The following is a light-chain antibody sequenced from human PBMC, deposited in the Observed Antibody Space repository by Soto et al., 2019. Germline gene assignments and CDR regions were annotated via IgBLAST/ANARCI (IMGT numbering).Light chain of an antibody. J-gene: IGLJ3*02. CDR1: SSNIGSNS. V-gene: IGLV1-44*01. Sequence: QSVLTQPPSAAGTPGQRITISCSGSSSNIGSNSVNWYRQFPGTAQNLLIYTNDQRPSGVPDRFSGSKSGTSASLAISGLQSEDEADYYCAVWDDRRRGWAFGGGTQLTVL. CDR3: AVWDDRRRGWA. CDR2: TND.